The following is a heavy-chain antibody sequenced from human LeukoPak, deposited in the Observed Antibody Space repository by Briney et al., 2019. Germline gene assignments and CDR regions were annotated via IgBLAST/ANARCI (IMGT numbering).Heavy chain of an antibody. D-gene: IGHD3-9*01. CDR3: ARGRRGYDILTGYRRGPAFDI. V-gene: IGHV4-38-2*02. Sequence: SETLSLTCTVSGYSISSGYYWGWTRQPPGKGLEWIGSIYHSGSTYYNPSLKSRVTISVDTSKNQFSLKLSSVTAADTAVYYCARGRRGYDILTGYRRGPAFDIWGRGTMVTVSS. CDR1: GYSISSGYY. J-gene: IGHJ3*02. CDR2: IYHSGST.